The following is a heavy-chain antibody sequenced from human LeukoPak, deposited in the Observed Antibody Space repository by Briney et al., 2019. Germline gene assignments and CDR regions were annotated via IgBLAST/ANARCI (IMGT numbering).Heavy chain of an antibody. V-gene: IGHV5-51*01. CDR3: ARHRGGGSSSGRNDAFDI. J-gene: IGHJ3*02. CDR1: GYSFTSYW. CDR2: IYPGDSDT. D-gene: IGHD6-6*01. Sequence: GESLQISCKGSGYSFTSYWIGWVRQMPGKGLEWMGIIYPGDSDTRYSPSFQGQVTISADKSISTAYLQWSSLKASDTAMYYCARHRGGGSSSGRNDAFDIWGQGTMVTVSS.